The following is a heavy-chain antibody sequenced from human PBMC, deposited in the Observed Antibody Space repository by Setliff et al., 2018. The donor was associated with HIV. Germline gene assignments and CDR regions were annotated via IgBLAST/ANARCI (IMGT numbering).Heavy chain of an antibody. V-gene: IGHV4-28*01. D-gene: IGHD6-6*01. CDR1: DYSISTNEW. J-gene: IGHJ6*03. CDR2: ISNSGKT. CDR3: ARRTAPPSGFYSHYYLDV. Sequence: SETLSLTCAVSDYSISTNEWWGWIRQPPGKGLAWIGYISNSGKTYYNPSLNSRVTLSADTSKNQLSLRLSSVTAVDTAVYYCARRTAPPSGFYSHYYLDVWGKGTTVTVSS.